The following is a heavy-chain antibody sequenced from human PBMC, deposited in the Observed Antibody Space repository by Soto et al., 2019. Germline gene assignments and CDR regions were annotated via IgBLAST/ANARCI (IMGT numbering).Heavy chain of an antibody. J-gene: IGHJ4*02. V-gene: IGHV3-21*01. CDR2: IGGSSGRI. Sequence: EVQLVESGGGLVKPGGSLRLSCAASGFTFSSYSMVWVRQAPAKGLEWVSSIGGSSGRIYYADSLKGLFTISRDNAKNSLYLQMNSLRVDDTAVYYCARTNGAYSNGLDYWGQWTLVTVSS. CDR1: GFTFSSYS. CDR3: ARTNGAYSNGLDY. D-gene: IGHD2-8*01.